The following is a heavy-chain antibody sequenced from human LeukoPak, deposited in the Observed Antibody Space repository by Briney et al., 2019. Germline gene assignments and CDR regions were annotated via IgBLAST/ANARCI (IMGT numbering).Heavy chain of an antibody. CDR2: IYHSGNT. J-gene: IGHJ4*02. D-gene: IGHD6-13*01. V-gene: IGHV4-59*01. CDR3: AREEGIAAAGALEY. Sequence: SETLSLTCNISGDSITDYYWSWIRQPPGKGLEWIGFIYHSGNTNYNPSLASRVTLSLDTSKTQLSLRLTAVTAADTAVYYCAREEGIAAAGALEYWGQGILVTVSS. CDR1: GDSITDYY.